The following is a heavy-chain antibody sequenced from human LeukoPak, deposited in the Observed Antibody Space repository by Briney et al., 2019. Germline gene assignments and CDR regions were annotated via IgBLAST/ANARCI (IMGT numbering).Heavy chain of an antibody. V-gene: IGHV4-39*07. J-gene: IGHJ4*02. CDR2: IYYSGRT. CDR3: ARVRLGGESDY. CDR1: GGYISSSSYY. D-gene: IGHD1-26*01. Sequence: SETLSLTCTVSGGYISSSSYYWGWIRQPPGKGLEWFGCIYYSGRTYYTPSLKTRVTISVDTSKNQFSLRLSSVTAADTAVHYCARVRLGGESDYWGQGTLVTVSS.